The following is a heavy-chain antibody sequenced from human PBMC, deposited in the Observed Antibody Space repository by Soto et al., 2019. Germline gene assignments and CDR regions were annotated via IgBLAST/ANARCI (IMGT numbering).Heavy chain of an antibody. Sequence: GGSLRLSCAASGFTFSSYAMSWVRQAPGKGLEWVSAISGSGGSTYYADSVKGRFTISRDNSKNTLYLQMNSLRAEDTAVYYCAKEAVCSGGSCYSLGSFYYYYYYYMDVWGKGTTVTVSS. D-gene: IGHD2-15*01. V-gene: IGHV3-23*01. J-gene: IGHJ6*03. CDR2: ISGSGGST. CDR1: GFTFSSYA. CDR3: AKEAVCSGGSCYSLGSFYYYYYYYMDV.